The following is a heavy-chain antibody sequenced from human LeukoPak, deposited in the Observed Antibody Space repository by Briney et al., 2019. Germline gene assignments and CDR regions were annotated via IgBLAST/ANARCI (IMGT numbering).Heavy chain of an antibody. J-gene: IGHJ6*04. CDR2: IWYDGSNK. D-gene: IGHD1-26*01. CDR3: AKDLYRVRSWELPPGRDV. V-gene: IGHV3-33*06. CDR1: GFTFSSYG. Sequence: GGSLRLSCAASGFTFSSYGMHWVRQAPGKGLDWVAVIWYDGSNKYYADSVKGRFTISRDNSKNTLYLQMNSLRAEDRAVYYCAKDLYRVRSWELPPGRDVWRKGTTVTVSS.